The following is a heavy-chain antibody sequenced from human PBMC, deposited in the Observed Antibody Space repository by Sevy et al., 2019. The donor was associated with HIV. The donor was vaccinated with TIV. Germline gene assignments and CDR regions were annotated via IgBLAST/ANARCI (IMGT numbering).Heavy chain of an antibody. CDR1: GFTFSTYW. CDR2: IKKDGSEK. V-gene: IGHV3-7*03. J-gene: IGHJ6*02. Sequence: GGSLRLSCAASGFTFSTYWMSWVRQAPGKGLEWVANIKKDGSEKYYVDSVKGRFTISRDNAKNSLHLQMKSLRAEDTAVYYYARDCSSTSCLWGLDVWGQGTTVTVSS. D-gene: IGHD2-2*01. CDR3: ARDCSSTSCLWGLDV.